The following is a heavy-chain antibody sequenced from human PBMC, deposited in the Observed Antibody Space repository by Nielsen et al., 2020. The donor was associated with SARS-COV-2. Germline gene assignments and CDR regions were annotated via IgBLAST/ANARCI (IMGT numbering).Heavy chain of an antibody. CDR3: AKDFGDGYPRYVSLTYYGMDV. CDR2: ISWNSSSI. J-gene: IGHJ6*02. Sequence: SLRLSCAASGFTFDDYAMHWVRQAPGKGLEWVSGISWNSSSIGYADSVKGRFTISRNNAKNSLYLQMNSLRAEDTALYYCAKDFGDGYPRYVSLTYYGMDVWGQGTMVTVSS. D-gene: IGHD5-24*01. V-gene: IGHV3-9*01. CDR1: GFTFDDYA.